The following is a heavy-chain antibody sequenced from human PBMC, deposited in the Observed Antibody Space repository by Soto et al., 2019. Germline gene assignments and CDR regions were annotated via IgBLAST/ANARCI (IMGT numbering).Heavy chain of an antibody. J-gene: IGHJ6*02. CDR3: ARVWRSTTYYYYYYGMDV. CDR2: IIPIFGTA. Sequence: SVKVSCKASGCTFSSYAISCVRQAPGQVLEWMGGIIPIFGTANYAQKFQGRVTITADESTSTAYMELSSLRSEDTAVYYCARVWRSTTYYYYYYGMDVWGQGTTVTVSS. V-gene: IGHV1-69*13. D-gene: IGHD3-16*01. CDR1: GCTFSSYA.